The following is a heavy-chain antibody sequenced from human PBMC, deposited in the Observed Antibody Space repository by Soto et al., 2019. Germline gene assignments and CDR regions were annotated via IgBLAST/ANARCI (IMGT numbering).Heavy chain of an antibody. Sequence: GGSLRLSCAASGFTFSSYSMNWVRQAPGKGLEWVSSISSSSSYIYYADSVRGRFTISRDNAKNSLYLQMNSLRAEDTAVYYCARSPIGYCSGGSCYGNWVYFQHWGQGTLVTVSS. CDR2: ISSSSSYI. CDR3: ARSPIGYCSGGSCYGNWVYFQH. D-gene: IGHD2-15*01. CDR1: GFTFSSYS. J-gene: IGHJ1*01. V-gene: IGHV3-21*01.